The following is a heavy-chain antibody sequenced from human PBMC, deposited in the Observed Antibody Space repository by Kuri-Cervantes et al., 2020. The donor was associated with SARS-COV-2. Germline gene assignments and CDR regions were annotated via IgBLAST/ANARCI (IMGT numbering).Heavy chain of an antibody. D-gene: IGHD3-22*01. Sequence: GGSLRLSCAASGFTVSSNYMSWVRQAPGKGLEWVSVIYSGGSTYYADSVKGRFTISRDNSKNTLYLQMSSLRAEDTAVYYCARDVFPAYYYDSSGPTPGMWWGQGTLVTVSS. CDR2: IYSGGST. J-gene: IGHJ4*02. CDR1: GFTVSSNY. CDR3: ARDVFPAYYYDSSGPTPGMW. V-gene: IGHV3-53*01.